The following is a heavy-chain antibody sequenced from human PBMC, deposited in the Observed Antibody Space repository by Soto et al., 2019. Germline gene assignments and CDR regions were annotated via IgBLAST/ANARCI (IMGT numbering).Heavy chain of an antibody. D-gene: IGHD2-2*01. Sequence: GASVKVSCKASGYTFTSYAMHWVRQAPGQRLEWMGWINAGNGNTKYSQKFQGRVTITRDTSASTAYMELSSLRSEDTAVYYCARSIVVVPAAQTTPDYYYMDVWGKGTTVTVSS. J-gene: IGHJ6*03. CDR3: ARSIVVVPAAQTTPDYYYMDV. V-gene: IGHV1-3*01. CDR1: GYTFTSYA. CDR2: INAGNGNT.